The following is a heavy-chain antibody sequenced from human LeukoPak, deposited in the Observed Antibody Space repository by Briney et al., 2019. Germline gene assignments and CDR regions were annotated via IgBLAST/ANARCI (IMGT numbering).Heavy chain of an antibody. CDR2: IYTDGTST. D-gene: IGHD3-9*01. Sequence: PGGSLSLSCAASGFTFSSYWMHWVRQAPGKGLVWVARIYTDGTSTDYADSLVKGRFTTSRDDAKNTLYLQMNSLRAEDTAVYYCARGDYDIQWGQGTLVTVSS. CDR1: GFTFSSYW. V-gene: IGHV3-74*01. CDR3: ARGDYDIQ. J-gene: IGHJ4*02.